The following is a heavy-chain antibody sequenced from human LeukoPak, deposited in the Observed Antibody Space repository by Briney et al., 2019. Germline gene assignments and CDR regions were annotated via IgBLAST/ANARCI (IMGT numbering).Heavy chain of an antibody. CDR3: ARQGPLTTAVTTRTNPFDY. J-gene: IGHJ4*02. D-gene: IGHD4-11*01. Sequence: SEALSLTCTVSGGSISSSSYYWGWIRQPPGKGLEWIGYIYYSGSTSYNPSLKSRVTISVDTSKNQFSLKLNSVTAADTAVYYCARQGPLTTAVTTRTNPFDYWGQGTLVTVSS. CDR2: IYYSGST. V-gene: IGHV4-61*05. CDR1: GGSISSSSYY.